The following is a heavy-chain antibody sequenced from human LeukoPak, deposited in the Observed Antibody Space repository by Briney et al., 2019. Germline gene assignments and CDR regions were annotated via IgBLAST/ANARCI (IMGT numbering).Heavy chain of an antibody. CDR1: GFTFSSYG. J-gene: IGHJ4*02. CDR2: ISGSGGST. CDR3: ARDPGGWYSYASGFDY. V-gene: IGHV3-23*01. Sequence: GGTLRLSCAASGFTFSSYGMSWVRQAPGKGLEWVSAISGSGGSTYYADSVKGRFTISRDNSKNTLYLQMNSLRAEDTAVYYCARDPGGWYSYASGFDYWGQGTLVTVSS. D-gene: IGHD5-18*01.